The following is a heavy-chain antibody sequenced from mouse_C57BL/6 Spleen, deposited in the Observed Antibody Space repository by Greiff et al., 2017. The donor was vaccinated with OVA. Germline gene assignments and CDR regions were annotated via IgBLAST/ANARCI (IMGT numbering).Heavy chain of an antibody. D-gene: IGHD2-5*01. V-gene: IGHV1-4*01. CDR2: INPSSGYT. Sequence: VKLVESGAELARPGASVKMSCKASGYTFTSYTMHWVKQRPGQGLEWIGYINPSSGYTKYNQKFKDKATLTADKSSSTAYMQLSSLTSEDSAVYYCARDGVDYSNYSAWFAYWGQGTLVTVSA. J-gene: IGHJ3*01. CDR3: ARDGVDYSNYSAWFAY. CDR1: GYTFTSYT.